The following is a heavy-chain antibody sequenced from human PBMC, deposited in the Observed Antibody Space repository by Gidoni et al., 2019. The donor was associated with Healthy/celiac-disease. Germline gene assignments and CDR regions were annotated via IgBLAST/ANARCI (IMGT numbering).Heavy chain of an antibody. J-gene: IGHJ6*03. V-gene: IGHV1-3*01. D-gene: IGHD2-2*02. CDR1: GYTVTSYA. CDR2: INAGNGNT. CDR3: ARNPGYTGYYYYYMDV. Sequence: QVQLVQSGAEVKKPGASVKVSCKTSGYTVTSYAMHWVRQAPGQRLEWMGWINAGNGNTKYSQKFQGRVTITRVTSASTAYMELSSMRSEDTAVYYCARNPGYTGYYYYYMDVWGKGTTVTVSS.